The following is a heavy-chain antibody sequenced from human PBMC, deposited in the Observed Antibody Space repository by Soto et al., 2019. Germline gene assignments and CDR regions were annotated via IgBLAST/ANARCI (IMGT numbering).Heavy chain of an antibody. J-gene: IGHJ5*02. CDR3: ARAAVVNNWLDP. D-gene: IGHD2-21*01. Sequence: QVQLQESGPGLVQPSGTLSLTCAVSGDSISTTFWWTWVRQPPGKGLEWIGEIHHGGHTNYNPSLTSRVTVSIDKSKNQSSLRLASVTPADTAVYFWARAAVVNNWLDPWGQGTLVTVSS. V-gene: IGHV4-4*02. CDR1: GDSISTTFW. CDR2: IHHGGHT.